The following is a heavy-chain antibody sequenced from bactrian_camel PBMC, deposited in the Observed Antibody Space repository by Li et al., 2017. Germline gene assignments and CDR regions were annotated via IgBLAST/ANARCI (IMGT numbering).Heavy chain of an antibody. V-gene: IGHV3S10*01. Sequence: VQLVESGGGLVQPGGSLTLSCAASVFTFSYYAMTWVRRAPGTEREGVALVYTDGSIYYADSVKGRFTISRDNAKATLYLQLNSLKTEDMATYFCAKQNGLRFPMDYLGKGTQVTVS. CDR2: VYTDGSI. CDR1: VFTFSYYA. J-gene: IGHJ7*01.